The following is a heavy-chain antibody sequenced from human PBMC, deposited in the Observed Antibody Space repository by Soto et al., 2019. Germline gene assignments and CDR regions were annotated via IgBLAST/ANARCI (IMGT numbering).Heavy chain of an antibody. D-gene: IGHD3-16*02. V-gene: IGHV1-3*01. J-gene: IGHJ3*02. CDR1: GYTFTSYA. CDR2: INAGNGNT. Sequence: GASVKVSCKASGYTFTSYAMHWVRQAPGQRLEWMGWINAGNGNTKYSQKFQGRVTITRDTSASTAYMELSSLRSEDTAVYYCARDRYVWGSYPTRAFDIRGQGTMVTVSS. CDR3: ARDRYVWGSYPTRAFDI.